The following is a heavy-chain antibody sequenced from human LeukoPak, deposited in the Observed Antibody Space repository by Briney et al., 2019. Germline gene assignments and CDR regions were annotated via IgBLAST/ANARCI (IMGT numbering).Heavy chain of an antibody. CDR2: IKQDGSET. CDR3: ARGSYYYGSGSYLPVDY. CDR1: GFTFSSYW. Sequence: GGSLRLPCAASGFTFSSYWMSWVRQAPGKGLEWVANIKQDGSETYYVDSVKGRFTISRYNAKNSLYLQMNSLRAEDTAVYYCARGSYYYGSGSYLPVDYWGQGTLVTASS. J-gene: IGHJ4*02. D-gene: IGHD3-10*01. V-gene: IGHV3-7*01.